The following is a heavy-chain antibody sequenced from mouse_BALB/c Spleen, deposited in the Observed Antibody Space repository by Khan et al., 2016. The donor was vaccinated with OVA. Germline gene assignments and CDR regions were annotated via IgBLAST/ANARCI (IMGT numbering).Heavy chain of an antibody. CDR1: GYSITSDYA. CDR2: ISYSGST. CDR3: SRGTIVRFAY. Sequence: EVELVESGPGLVKPSQSLSLTCTVTGYSITSDYAWNWIRQFSGNKLEWMGFISYSGSTSYNPSLKSRISITRDTSKNQFFLQLNSVTTEDTATYYCSRGTIVRFAYWGQGTLVTVSA. D-gene: IGHD2-12*01. V-gene: IGHV3-2*02. J-gene: IGHJ3*01.